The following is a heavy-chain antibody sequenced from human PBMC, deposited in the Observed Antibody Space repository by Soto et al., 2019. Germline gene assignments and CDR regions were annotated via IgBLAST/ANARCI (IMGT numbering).Heavy chain of an antibody. CDR1: GFTFSSYG. Sequence: QVQLVESGGGVVQPGRSLRLSCAASGFTFSSYGMHWVRQAPGKGLEWVAVIWYDGSNKYYADSVKGRFTISRDNSKNTLYLQMNSLRAEDTAVYYCAIEGVRVKGGRVFDYWGQGTLVTVSS. D-gene: IGHD3-10*01. CDR2: IWYDGSNK. V-gene: IGHV3-33*01. J-gene: IGHJ4*02. CDR3: AIEGVRVKGGRVFDY.